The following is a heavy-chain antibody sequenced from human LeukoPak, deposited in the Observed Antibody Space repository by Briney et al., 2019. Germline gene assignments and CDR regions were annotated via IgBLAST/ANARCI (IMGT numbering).Heavy chain of an antibody. CDR3: AKDLEAAAGTIVNDY. Sequence: GGSLRLSCAVSGLTFNKYAMNWVRQGPGKGLEWVSGIGASGATTYYADSVKGRFTISRDNSKNTLFLQLKSLRADDTGVYFCAKDLEAAAGTIVNDYWGQGTPVTVSS. V-gene: IGHV3-23*01. CDR2: IGASGATT. D-gene: IGHD6-13*01. CDR1: GLTFNKYA. J-gene: IGHJ4*02.